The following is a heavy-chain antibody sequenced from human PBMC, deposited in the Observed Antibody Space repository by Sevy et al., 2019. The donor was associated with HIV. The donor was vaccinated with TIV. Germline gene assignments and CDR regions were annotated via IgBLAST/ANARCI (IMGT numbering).Heavy chain of an antibody. J-gene: IGHJ4*02. V-gene: IGHV1-24*01. CDR1: RYTLSEVS. Sequence: ASVKVSCNVPRYTLSEVSMHWVRQAPGKGLEWMGGFVPEDGEIVFAQKFQGRVTVAEDTLTDKAYLEVTNLRSEDTATYFCVIGDTPRLTGSGTRLKDQSLNYFEFWGQGTLVTVSS. CDR3: VIGDTPRLTGSGTRLKDQSLNYFEF. CDR2: FVPEDGEI. D-gene: IGHD3-16*02.